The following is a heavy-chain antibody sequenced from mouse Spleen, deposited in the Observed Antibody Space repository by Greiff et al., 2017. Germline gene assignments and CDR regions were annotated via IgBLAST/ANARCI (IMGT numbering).Heavy chain of an antibody. D-gene: IGHD2-1*01. CDR2: ISYDGSN. Sequence: EVKLMESGPGLVKPSQSLSLTCSVTGYSITSGYYWNWIRQFPGNKLEWMGYISYDGSNNYNPSLKNRISITRDTSKNQFFLKLNSVTTEDTATYYCARDQLWYPLYWGQGTLVTVSA. J-gene: IGHJ3*01. CDR3: ARDQLWYPLY. CDR1: GYSITSGYY. V-gene: IGHV3-6*01.